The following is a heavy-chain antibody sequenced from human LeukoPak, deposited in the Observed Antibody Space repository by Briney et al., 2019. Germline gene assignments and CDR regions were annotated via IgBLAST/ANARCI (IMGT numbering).Heavy chain of an antibody. J-gene: IGHJ6*02. Sequence: ASVTVSCKASGYTFTSYYMHWVRQAPGQGLEWMGIINPSGGSTSYAQKFQGRVTMTRDTSTSTVYMELSSLRSEDTAVYYCAREPPGDGMDVWGQGTTVTVSS. CDR2: INPSGGST. CDR1: GYTFTSYY. CDR3: AREPPGDGMDV. D-gene: IGHD3-10*01. V-gene: IGHV1-46*01.